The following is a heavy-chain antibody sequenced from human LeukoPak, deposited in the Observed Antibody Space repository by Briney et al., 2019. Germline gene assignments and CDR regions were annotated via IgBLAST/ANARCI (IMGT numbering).Heavy chain of an antibody. D-gene: IGHD2-21*02. Sequence: PGGSLRLSCAASGFSFTGYALSWVRQAPGKGLEWVSAISGSGGSTYYADSVKGRFTISRDNSKNTLYLQMNSLRAEDTAVYYCATETTIDDYWGQGTLVTVSS. V-gene: IGHV3-23*01. CDR2: ISGSGGST. CDR3: ATETTIDDY. CDR1: GFSFTGYA. J-gene: IGHJ4*02.